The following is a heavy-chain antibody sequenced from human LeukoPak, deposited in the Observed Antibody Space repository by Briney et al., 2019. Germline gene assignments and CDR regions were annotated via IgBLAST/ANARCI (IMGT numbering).Heavy chain of an antibody. CDR3: IKIGSWSYYPYY. D-gene: IGHD1-26*01. V-gene: IGHV3-23*01. CDR2: ISGSGGST. CDR1: GFTFSSYA. J-gene: IGHJ4*02. Sequence: GGSLRLSCAASGFTFSSYAMSWVRQAPGKGLEWVSAISGSGGSTYYADSVKGRFTISRDNSKNTLYLQMNSLRAEDTAVYYCIKIGSWSYYPYYLGQGTLVTVSS.